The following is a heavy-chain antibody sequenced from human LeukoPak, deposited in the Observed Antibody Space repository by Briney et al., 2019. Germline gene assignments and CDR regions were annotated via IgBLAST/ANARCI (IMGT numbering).Heavy chain of an antibody. J-gene: IGHJ4*02. V-gene: IGHV1-2*02. Sequence: ASVKVSCKASGYTFTGYDMHWVRQAPGQRLEWVGWINPNSGGTHYAQKLQGRVTMTTDTSTSTAYMELRSLRSDDTAVYYCARDREGELGYWGQGTLVTVSS. D-gene: IGHD1-7*01. CDR2: INPNSGGT. CDR3: ARDREGELGY. CDR1: GYTFTGYD.